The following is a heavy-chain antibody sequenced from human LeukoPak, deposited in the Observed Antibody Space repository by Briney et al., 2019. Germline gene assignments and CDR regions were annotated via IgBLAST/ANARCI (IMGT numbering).Heavy chain of an antibody. CDR2: ISAYNGNT. V-gene: IGHV1-18*01. CDR3: ARKPSGSGSDWDY. D-gene: IGHD3-10*01. Sequence: ASVKVSCKASGYTFTSYGISWVRQAPGQGLEWMGWISAYNGNTNYAQKFQGRVTMTTDTSTSTANMELRSLRSDDTAVYYCARKPSGSGSDWDYWGQGTLVTVSS. J-gene: IGHJ4*02. CDR1: GYTFTSYG.